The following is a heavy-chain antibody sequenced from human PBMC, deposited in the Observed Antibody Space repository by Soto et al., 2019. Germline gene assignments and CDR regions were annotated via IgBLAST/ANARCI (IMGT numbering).Heavy chain of an antibody. CDR1: GYTFTSYY. CDR3: ARDTGGLIYGMDV. Sequence: QVQLVQSGAEVKKPGASVKVSCKASGYTFTSYYMHWVRQAPGQGLEWMGIINPSGGSTSYAQKFRGRVTMTRDTSTSTVYMELSSLRSEDTAVYYCARDTGGLIYGMDVWGQGTTVTVSS. CDR2: INPSGGST. D-gene: IGHD3-10*01. J-gene: IGHJ6*02. V-gene: IGHV1-46*01.